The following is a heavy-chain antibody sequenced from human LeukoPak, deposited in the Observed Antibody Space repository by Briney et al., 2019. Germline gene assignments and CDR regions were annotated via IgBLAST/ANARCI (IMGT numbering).Heavy chain of an antibody. D-gene: IGHD7-27*01. CDR3: ARDILTDDAFDI. Sequence: ASVKVSCKASGYTFTGYFMHWVRQAPGQGLAWMGWINPNSGGTNYAQKFQGRVTMTRDTSISTAYMELSRLTSDDTAVYYCARDILTDDAFDIWGQGTMVTVSS. V-gene: IGHV1-2*02. J-gene: IGHJ3*02. CDR2: INPNSGGT. CDR1: GYTFTGYF.